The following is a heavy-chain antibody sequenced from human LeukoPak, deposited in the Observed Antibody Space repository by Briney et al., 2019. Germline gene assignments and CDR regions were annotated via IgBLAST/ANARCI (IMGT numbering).Heavy chain of an antibody. J-gene: IGHJ1*01. D-gene: IGHD6-19*01. CDR1: GFTFDNYA. V-gene: IGHV3-9*01. Sequence: GRSLRLSCAASGFTFDNYAMNWVRQVPGKGLEWISLISWNSGTIGYADSVKGRFTIFRDNANNFLYLQMNSLRAEDTALYYCARAYKDRSLAGKKEFFQHWGQGTLVTVSS. CDR3: ARAYKDRSLAGKKEFFQH. CDR2: ISWNSGTI.